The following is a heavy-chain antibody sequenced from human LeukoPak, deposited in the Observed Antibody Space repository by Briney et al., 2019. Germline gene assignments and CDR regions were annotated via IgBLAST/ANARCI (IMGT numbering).Heavy chain of an antibody. CDR3: ARVPPPDRIATWQFGPNSSRIYSFDY. CDR1: GGSFSGYY. Sequence: PSETLSLTCAVYGGSFSGYYWSWIRQPPGKGLEWIGEINHSGSTNYNPSLKSRVTISVDTSKNQFSLKLSSVTAADTAVYYCARVPPPDRIATWQFGPNSSRIYSFDYWGPGTLVTVSS. D-gene: IGHD6-13*01. CDR2: INHSGST. J-gene: IGHJ4*02. V-gene: IGHV4-34*01.